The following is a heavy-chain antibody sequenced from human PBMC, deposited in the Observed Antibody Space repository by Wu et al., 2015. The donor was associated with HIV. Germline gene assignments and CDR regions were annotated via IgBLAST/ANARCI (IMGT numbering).Heavy chain of an antibody. Sequence: QVQLVQSGGEVKKPGASVNVSCKASGYTFTNYGVSWVRQAPGQGLEWMGWISAYNGNTNYAQKLQGRVTMTTDTSTSTAYMELRSLRSDDTAVYYCARDRDGTSDNWFDPWGQGTLVTVSS. CDR1: GYTFTNYG. CDR2: ISAYNGNT. CDR3: ARDRDGTSDNWFDP. D-gene: IGHD1-1*01. V-gene: IGHV1-18*01. J-gene: IGHJ5*02.